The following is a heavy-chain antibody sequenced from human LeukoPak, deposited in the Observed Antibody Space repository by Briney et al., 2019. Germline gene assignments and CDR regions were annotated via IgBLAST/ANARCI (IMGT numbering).Heavy chain of an antibody. CDR1: GYTLTDLS. D-gene: IGHD6-19*01. J-gene: IGHJ4*02. CDR2: FDPEDGET. V-gene: IGHV1-24*01. CDR3: ATTGLTAVAAAFDY. Sequence: GASVKVSCKVSGYTLTDLSTHWVRQAPGKGLEWMGGFDPEDGETIYAQKFQGRVTMTEDTSTDTAYMELSSLRSEDTAVYYCATTGLTAVAAAFDYWGQGTLVTVSS.